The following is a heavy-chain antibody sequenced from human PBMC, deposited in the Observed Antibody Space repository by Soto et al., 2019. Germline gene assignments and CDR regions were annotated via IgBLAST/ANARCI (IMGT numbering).Heavy chain of an antibody. V-gene: IGHV1-18*01. Sequence: GASVKVSCKASGYTFTSYGISWVRQAPGQGLEWMGWISAYNGNTNYAQKLQGRVTMTTDTSTSTAYMELRSLRSDDTAVYYCARGTQSITIFGVVINPLDYWGQGTQVTVSS. D-gene: IGHD3-3*01. CDR1: GYTFTSYG. J-gene: IGHJ4*02. CDR2: ISAYNGNT. CDR3: ARGTQSITIFGVVINPLDY.